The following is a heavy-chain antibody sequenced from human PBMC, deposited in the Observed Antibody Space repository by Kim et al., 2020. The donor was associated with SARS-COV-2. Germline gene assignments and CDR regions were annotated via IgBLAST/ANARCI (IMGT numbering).Heavy chain of an antibody. CDR3: ARAGSSSGDYFDY. V-gene: IGHV4-30-2*01. CDR1: GGSISSGGYS. D-gene: IGHD6-13*01. CDR2: IYHSGST. Sequence: SETLSLTCAVSGGSISSGGYSWSWIRQPPGKGLEWIGYIYHSGSTNYNPSLKSRVTISVDRSKNQFSLKLSSVTAADTDEYYCARAGSSSGDYFDYWGQGTLVTVSS. J-gene: IGHJ4*02.